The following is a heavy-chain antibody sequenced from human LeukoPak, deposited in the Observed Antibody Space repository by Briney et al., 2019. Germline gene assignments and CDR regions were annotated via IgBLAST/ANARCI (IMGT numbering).Heavy chain of an antibody. CDR3: ARGGNRFDP. D-gene: IGHD1-26*01. J-gene: IGHJ5*02. CDR2: SYYSGSS. CDR1: GGSISSYY. Sequence: SETLSLTCTVSGGSISSYYWSWIRQPAGRGLEWIGYSYYSGSSDYNPSLKSRVTISVDTSKNQFSLILSSVTAADTAVYYCARGGNRFDPWGQGTVVTVSS. V-gene: IGHV4-59*01.